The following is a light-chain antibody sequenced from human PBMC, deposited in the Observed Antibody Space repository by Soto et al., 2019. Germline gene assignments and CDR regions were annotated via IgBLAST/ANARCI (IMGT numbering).Light chain of an antibody. V-gene: IGKV1-5*03. CDR2: KAA. J-gene: IGKJ1*01. CDR3: QQYDFYWT. Sequence: DIQMTQSPSTLSASVGDRVTITCRASQSIGSGLAWHQQKPGKAPKLLIYKAATLESGVPLRFSGSGSGTEFTLTITSLQPDDFATYSCQQYDFYWTFGQGTKVEI. CDR1: QSIGSG.